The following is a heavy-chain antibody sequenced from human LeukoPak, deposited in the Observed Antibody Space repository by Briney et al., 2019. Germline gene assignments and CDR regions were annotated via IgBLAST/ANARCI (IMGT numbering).Heavy chain of an antibody. J-gene: IGHJ4*02. V-gene: IGHV3-48*03. CDR2: ISSSGSTI. D-gene: IGHD3-10*01. CDR1: GFTFSSYE. Sequence: PGGSLRLSCAASGFTFSSYEMNWVRQAPGKGLEWVSYISSSGSTIYYADSVKGRFTISRDNAKNSLYLQMNSLRAEDTAVYYCARDGGYYGSGRYFDYWGQGTLVTVSS. CDR3: ARDGGYYGSGRYFDY.